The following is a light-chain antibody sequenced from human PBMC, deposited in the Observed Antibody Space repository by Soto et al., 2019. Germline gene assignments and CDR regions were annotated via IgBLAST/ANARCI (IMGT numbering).Light chain of an antibody. CDR3: QQYNSPPWP. Sequence: DIQMTQSPSTLSASVGDRVTITCRASQSISSWLAWYQQKPGKAPKLLIYKASSLESGVPSRFSGSGSGTEFTLTISSLQPDDFATYYCQQYNSPPWPFGQGTKLEIK. CDR1: QSISSW. CDR2: KAS. V-gene: IGKV1-5*03. J-gene: IGKJ2*01.